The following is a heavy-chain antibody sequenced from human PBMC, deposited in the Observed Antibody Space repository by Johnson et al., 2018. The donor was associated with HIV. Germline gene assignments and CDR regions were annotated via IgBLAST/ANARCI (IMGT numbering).Heavy chain of an antibody. CDR3: AKEGITMEVDI. CDR1: GFTFSSYA. Sequence: QVQLVESGGGVVQPGRSLRLSCAASGFTFSSYAMHWVRQAPAKGLEWVAVISYDGSNKYYADSVKGRFTISRDNSKNTLYLQMNSLRAEDTAVYYCAKEGITMEVDIWGQGTMVTVSS. CDR2: ISYDGSNK. J-gene: IGHJ3*02. V-gene: IGHV3-30*04. D-gene: IGHD3-10*01.